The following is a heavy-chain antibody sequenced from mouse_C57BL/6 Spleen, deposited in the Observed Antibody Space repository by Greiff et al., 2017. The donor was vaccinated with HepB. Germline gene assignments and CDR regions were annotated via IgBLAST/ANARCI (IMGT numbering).Heavy chain of an antibody. J-gene: IGHJ4*01. CDR2: INPNNGGT. D-gene: IGHD2-5*01. CDR1: GYTFTDYY. CDR3: AIWSYYSNYEGAMDY. V-gene: IGHV1-26*01. Sequence: VQLQQSGPELVKPGASVKISCKASGYTFTDYYMNWVKQSHGKSLEWIGDINPNNGGTSYNQKFKGKATLTVDKSSSTAYMELRSLTSEDSAVYYCAIWSYYSNYEGAMDYWGQGTSVTVSS.